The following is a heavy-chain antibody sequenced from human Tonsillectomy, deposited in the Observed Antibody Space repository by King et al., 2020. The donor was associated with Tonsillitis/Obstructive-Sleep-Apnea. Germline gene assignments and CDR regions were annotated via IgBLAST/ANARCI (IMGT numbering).Heavy chain of an antibody. V-gene: IGHV3-53*01. CDR2: IYSGGRT. Sequence: VQLVESGGGLIQPGESLRLSCAASGFTVSSKYMSWVRQAPGKGLEWVSVIYSGGRTYYADSVKGRFTISRDNSKSTLYLQMNSLRVEATAVYYCAGDSVPAKAGYYDILPGYYSPDDYWGQGTLVTVSS. J-gene: IGHJ4*02. CDR3: AGDSVPAKAGYYDILPGYYSPDDY. D-gene: IGHD3-9*01. CDR1: GFTVSSKY.